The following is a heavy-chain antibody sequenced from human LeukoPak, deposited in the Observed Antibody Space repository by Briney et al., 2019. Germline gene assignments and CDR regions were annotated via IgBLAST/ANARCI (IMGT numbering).Heavy chain of an antibody. CDR3: ARLYSHTGDY. Sequence: GGSLRLSCAASGFSVSSNYMSWVRQAPGKGLEWVSVIYSGGDTHYADSVKGRFTIYRDNSKDTLYLQMNSLSAEDTAVYYCARLYSHTGDYWGQGTLVSVSS. D-gene: IGHD5-18*01. J-gene: IGHJ4*02. CDR2: IYSGGDT. V-gene: IGHV3-66*04. CDR1: GFSVSSNY.